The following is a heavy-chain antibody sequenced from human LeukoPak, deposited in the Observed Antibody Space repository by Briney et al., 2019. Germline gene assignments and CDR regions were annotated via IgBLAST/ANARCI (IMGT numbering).Heavy chain of an antibody. D-gene: IGHD3-22*01. CDR1: GGSISSSSYY. V-gene: IGHV4-39*07. CDR3: ARVHARGVIVVDFDY. Sequence: SETLSLTCTVSGGSISSSSYYWGWIRQPPGKGLEWIGSIYYSGSTYYNPSLKSRVTISVDTSKNQFSLKLSSVTAADTAVYYCARVHARGVIVVDFDYWGQGTLVTVSS. J-gene: IGHJ4*02. CDR2: IYYSGST.